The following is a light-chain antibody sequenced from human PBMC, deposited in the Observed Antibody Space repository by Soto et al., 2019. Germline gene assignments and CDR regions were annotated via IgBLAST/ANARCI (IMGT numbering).Light chain of an antibody. V-gene: IGKV1-5*03. CDR3: QQYDSYSRT. CDR2: KAS. CDR1: QSISTW. J-gene: IGKJ1*01. Sequence: DIQMTQSPSTLSVSVGDRVTITCRASQSISTWLAWYQQKPGKAPKILIYKASTLESGVPSRFSGSGSGTEFALTISSLQPDDFATYYCQQYDSYSRTFGQGTKVDIK.